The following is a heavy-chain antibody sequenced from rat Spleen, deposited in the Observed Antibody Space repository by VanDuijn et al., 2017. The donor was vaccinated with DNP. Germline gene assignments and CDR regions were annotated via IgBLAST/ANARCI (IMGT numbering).Heavy chain of an antibody. D-gene: IGHD1-9*01. CDR2: ISTSGGST. CDR3: TRERDSNYGYMGAMDA. CDR1: GFTFSSFP. J-gene: IGHJ4*01. Sequence: EVQLVESGGGLVQPGRSMKLSCAASGFTFSSFPMAWVRQAPTKGLEWVATISTSGGSTYYRDSGKGRFTISRDNAKSTLYLQMTSLRSEDTATYYCTRERDSNYGYMGAMDAWGQGTSVTVSS. V-gene: IGHV5-46*01.